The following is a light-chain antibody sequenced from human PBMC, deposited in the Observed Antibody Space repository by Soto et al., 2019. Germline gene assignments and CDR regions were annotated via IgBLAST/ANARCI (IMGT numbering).Light chain of an antibody. CDR3: QQSTSNPT. J-gene: IGKJ4*01. V-gene: IGKV1-39*01. Sequence: DIQMTQSPSSLSASVGDRVTITCRASQTISRYLNWYQQKAGKAPKLLIYAASSLKSGVPSRFSGSGSGTDFTLTINSLQLEDFAIYYCQQSTSNPTFGGGPKVDIK. CDR2: AAS. CDR1: QTISRY.